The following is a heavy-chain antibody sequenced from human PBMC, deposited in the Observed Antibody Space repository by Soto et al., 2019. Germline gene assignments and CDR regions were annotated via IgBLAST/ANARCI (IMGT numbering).Heavy chain of an antibody. D-gene: IGHD3-10*01. CDR2: IYWDDEK. V-gene: IGHV2-5*02. CDR3: ANRLRFGLYGSETYYNGDAVAV. J-gene: IGHJ3*01. CDR1: GFSLSTSGVG. Sequence: QITLKESGPTLVKPTQTLTLTCTFSGFSLSTSGVGVGWIRQPPGKALEWLALIYWDDEKRYSPSLKSTLTVTKDHSKNQVVLKMTDIDPVDTAKYYCANRLRFGLYGSETYYNGDAVAVWGQGTMVTVSS.